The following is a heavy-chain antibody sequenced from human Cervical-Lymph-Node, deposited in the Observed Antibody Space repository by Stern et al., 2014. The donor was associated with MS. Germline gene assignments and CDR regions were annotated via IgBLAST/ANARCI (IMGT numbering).Heavy chain of an antibody. CDR3: ARGGDSSSWHDNWFDP. J-gene: IGHJ5*02. D-gene: IGHD6-13*01. V-gene: IGHV4-31*03. CDR2: IYYSGST. CDR1: GGSISSGGYY. Sequence: QVQLVESGPGLVKPSQTLSLTCTVSGGSISSGGYYWSWIRQHPGKGLEWIGYIYYSGSTYYNPSLKSRVTISVDTSKNQFSLKLSSVTAADTAVYYCARGGDSSSWHDNWFDPWGQGTLVTVSS.